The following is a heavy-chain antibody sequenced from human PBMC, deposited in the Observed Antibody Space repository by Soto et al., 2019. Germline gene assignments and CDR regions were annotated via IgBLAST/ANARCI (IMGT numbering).Heavy chain of an antibody. CDR2: IRDRAFSYAT. Sequence: EVLLVESGGGLVHPGGSLKLSGAAAGFVFKDSSIHWVRQASGKGLEWVGRIRDRAFSYATAYAASVKGRFTISRDDSTNTAYLQMNSLKTEDTAIYYCTRLISAAQDYWGQGTLVTVSS. CDR1: GFVFKDSS. D-gene: IGHD3-10*01. V-gene: IGHV3-73*01. CDR3: TRLISAAQDY. J-gene: IGHJ4*02.